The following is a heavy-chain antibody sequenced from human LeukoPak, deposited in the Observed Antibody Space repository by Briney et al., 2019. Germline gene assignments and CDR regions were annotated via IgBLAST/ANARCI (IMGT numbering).Heavy chain of an antibody. CDR1: GGSFSGND. D-gene: IGHD4-17*01. V-gene: IGHV4-34*01. J-gene: IGHJ3*01. CDR2: INDSGSS. CDR3: ARRRPAVSWGFLYGDHDPPKKDYAFDV. Sequence: PSETLSLTCAVYGGSFSGNDWSWIRQPPGKGLEWIGEINDSGSSKYNPSLKSRVTISVDTSKNQFSLKLSSVTAADTAVYYCARRRPAVSWGFLYGDHDPPKKDYAFDVWGQGTMVTVSS.